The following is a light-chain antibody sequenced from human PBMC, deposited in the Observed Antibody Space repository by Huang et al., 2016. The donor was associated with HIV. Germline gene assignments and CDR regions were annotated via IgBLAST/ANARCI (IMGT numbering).Light chain of an antibody. Sequence: EIVMTQSPVTLSVSPGERATLSCRASQSVSSNLAWYQQKPGQAPRLLIYGASTRATGIPARFSGSGSGTEFTLTINSLQSEDFAVYFCQQYNNWPPITFDQGTRLEIK. CDR3: QQYNNWPPIT. CDR2: GAS. V-gene: IGKV3-15*01. CDR1: QSVSSN. J-gene: IGKJ5*01.